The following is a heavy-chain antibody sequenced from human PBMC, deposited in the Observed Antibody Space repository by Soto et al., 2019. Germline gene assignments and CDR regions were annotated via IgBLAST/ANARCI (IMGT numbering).Heavy chain of an antibody. J-gene: IGHJ6*02. V-gene: IGHV3-30-3*01. CDR2: ISYDGSNK. CDR3: ARTYYDILTGAYYYYGMDV. CDR1: GFTFSSYA. Sequence: VQLVESGGGVVQPGRSLRLSCAASGFTFSSYAMHWVRQAPGKGLEWVAVISYDGSNKYYADSVKGRFTISRDNSKNTLYLQMNSLRAEDTAVYYCARTYYDILTGAYYYYGMDVWGQGTTVTVSS. D-gene: IGHD3-9*01.